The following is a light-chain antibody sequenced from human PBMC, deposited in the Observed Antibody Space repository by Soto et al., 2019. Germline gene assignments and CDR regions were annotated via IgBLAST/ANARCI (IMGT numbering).Light chain of an antibody. CDR1: SSDVGGYNY. V-gene: IGLV2-11*01. CDR2: DVS. Sequence: QSVLTQPRSVSGSPGQSVTISCTGTSSDVGGYNYVSWYQQHPGKAPKLMIYDVSKRPSGVPDRFSGSKSGNTASLTISGLQAEDEADYYCCSYAGSYTWGVFGGGTKLTVL. CDR3: CSYAGSYTWGV. J-gene: IGLJ2*01.